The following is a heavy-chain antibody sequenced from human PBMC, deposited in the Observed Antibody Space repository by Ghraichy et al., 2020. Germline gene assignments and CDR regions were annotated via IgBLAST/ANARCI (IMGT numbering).Heavy chain of an antibody. D-gene: IGHD5-18*01. Sequence: GGSLRLSCAASGFTFSNAWMSWVRQAPGKGLEWVGRIKSKTDGGTTDYAAPMKGRFTISRDDSKNTLYLQMNSLKTEDSAVFYCTTGYSYTNSNYWGQGTLVTVSS. J-gene: IGHJ4*02. CDR3: TTGYSYTNSNY. CDR1: GFTFSNAW. V-gene: IGHV3-15*01. CDR2: IKSKTDGGTT.